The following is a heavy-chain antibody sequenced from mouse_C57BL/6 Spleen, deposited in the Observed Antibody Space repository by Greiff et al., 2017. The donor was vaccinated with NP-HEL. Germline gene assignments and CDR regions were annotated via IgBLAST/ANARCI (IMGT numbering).Heavy chain of an antibody. CDR3: ARSLHYSNPTGREAMDY. Sequence: EVQLKESGPELVKPGASVKISCKASGYSLTDYNMNWVKQSNGKSLEWIGVINPNYGTTSYNQKFKGKATLTVDQSSSTAYMQLNSLTSEDSAVYYCARSLHYSNPTGREAMDYWGQGTSVTVSS. CDR2: INPNYGTT. D-gene: IGHD2-5*01. V-gene: IGHV1-39*01. J-gene: IGHJ4*01. CDR1: GYSLTDYN.